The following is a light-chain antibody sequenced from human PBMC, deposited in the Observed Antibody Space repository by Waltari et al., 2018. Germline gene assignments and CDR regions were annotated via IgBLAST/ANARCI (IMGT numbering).Light chain of an antibody. Sequence: QSVLTQPPSTSGTPGPRVTISCSGISSNVGPNYVSWYQQLPGPAPTLLIHKNSRRPSGVPYRFSGSKAGTSASLAISGLQSEDEADYYCAAWDDSLNAWMFGGGTKLTVL. CDR1: SSNVGPNY. J-gene: IGLJ3*02. V-gene: IGLV1-47*01. CDR3: AAWDDSLNAWM. CDR2: KNS.